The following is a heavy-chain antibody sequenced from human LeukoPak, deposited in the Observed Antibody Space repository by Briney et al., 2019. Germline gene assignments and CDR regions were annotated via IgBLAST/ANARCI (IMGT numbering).Heavy chain of an antibody. V-gene: IGHV3-15*01. J-gene: IGHJ3*02. CDR3: TDDAFDI. Sequence: GGTLRLSCAASGFTFSIYGMGWVRQAPGKGLEWVGRIKSKTDGGTTDYAAPVKGRFTISRDDSKNTLYLQMNSLKTEDTAVYYCTDDAFDIWGQGTMVTVSS. CDR1: GFTFSIYG. CDR2: IKSKTDGGTT.